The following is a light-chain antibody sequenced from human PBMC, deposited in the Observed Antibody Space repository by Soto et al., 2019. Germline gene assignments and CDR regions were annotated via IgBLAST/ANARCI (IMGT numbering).Light chain of an antibody. V-gene: IGLV1-44*01. J-gene: IGLJ3*02. Sequence: QLVLTQAPSASGTPGQRVTISCSGSRSNIGENTVNWYRQFPGTAPKVLIYNDDQRPSAVPDRFSGSKSGTSASLAISGLQSEDEADYYCASWDDRLSVGLFGGGTKLTVL. CDR3: ASWDDRLSVGL. CDR2: NDD. CDR1: RSNIGENT.